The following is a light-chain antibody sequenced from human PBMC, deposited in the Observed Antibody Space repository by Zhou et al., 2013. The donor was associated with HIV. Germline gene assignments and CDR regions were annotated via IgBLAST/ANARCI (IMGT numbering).Light chain of an antibody. V-gene: IGKV3-11*01. CDR1: QSISTY. CDR3: QHRSNWPPT. J-gene: IGKJ2*01. CDR2: DAS. Sequence: EIVLTQSPAILSSSPGERATLSCRASQSISTYLGWYQQKPGQAPRLPIYDASNRAAGIPARFSGSGSGTDFTLTISSLEPEDFAVYYCQHRSNWPPTFGQGTKVEIK.